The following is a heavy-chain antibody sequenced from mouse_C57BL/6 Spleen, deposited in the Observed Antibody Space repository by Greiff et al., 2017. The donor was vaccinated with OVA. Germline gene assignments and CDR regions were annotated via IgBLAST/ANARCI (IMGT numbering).Heavy chain of an antibody. D-gene: IGHD2-1*01. CDR1: GYSFTDNN. J-gene: IGHJ4*01. V-gene: IGHV1-39*01. Sequence: EVQLQQSGPELVKPGASVKISCKASGYSFTDNNMNWVKQSNGKSLEWIGVINPNNGTTSYNQKLKGKATLTVDQSSSTAYMQLNSLTSEDSAVYYCASPLYSAFYYAMDYWGQGTSVTVSS. CDR2: INPNNGTT. CDR3: ASPLYSAFYYAMDY.